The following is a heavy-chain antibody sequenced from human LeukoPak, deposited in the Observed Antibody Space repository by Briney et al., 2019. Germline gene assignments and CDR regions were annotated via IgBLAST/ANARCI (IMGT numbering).Heavy chain of an antibody. V-gene: IGHV4-34*01. CDR1: GGSFSGYY. Sequence: SETLSLTCAVYGGSFSGYYWSWIRQPPGKGLEWIGEINHSGGTNYNPSLKSRVTISVDTSKNQFSLKLSSVTAADTAVYYCARMDYGPYCYYGMDVWGKGTTVTVSS. J-gene: IGHJ6*04. D-gene: IGHD4-17*01. CDR3: ARMDYGPYCYYGMDV. CDR2: INHSGGT.